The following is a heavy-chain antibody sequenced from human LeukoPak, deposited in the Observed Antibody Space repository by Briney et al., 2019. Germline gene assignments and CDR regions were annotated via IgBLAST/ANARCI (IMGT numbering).Heavy chain of an antibody. V-gene: IGHV3-33*01. Sequence: GGSLRLSCAGSGFTFGGYGMHWFRQTPGKGLEWVAVIAYDGSRAFYADSVKGRFTISRDNSKNTMSVQMDDLRAEDTAVYYCTRYNNVHFDYWGQGTLVTVSS. CDR2: IAYDGSRA. CDR1: GFTFGGYG. D-gene: IGHD1-14*01. CDR3: TRYNNVHFDY. J-gene: IGHJ4*02.